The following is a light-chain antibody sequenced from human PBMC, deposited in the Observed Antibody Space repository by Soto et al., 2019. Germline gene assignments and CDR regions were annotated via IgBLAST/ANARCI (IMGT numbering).Light chain of an antibody. Sequence: DIQMTQSPSSLSASVGATVTITCRASPSISLFLDWYQQKPGKAPKLRLYAASSLQSGVPSRFSGNVPGTDFTLTISSLQPEDVGSYCCQHTDSSPEKLGQGTNV. J-gene: IGKJ1*01. CDR2: AAS. V-gene: IGKV1-39*01. CDR3: QHTDSSPEK. CDR1: PSISLF.